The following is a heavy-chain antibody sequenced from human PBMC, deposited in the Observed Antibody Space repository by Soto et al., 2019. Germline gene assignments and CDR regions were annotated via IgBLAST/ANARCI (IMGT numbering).Heavy chain of an antibody. CDR2: IYPGDSDT. J-gene: IGHJ5*02. V-gene: IGHV5-51*01. CDR3: ARHNRLGYCSGGSCYSNWFDP. CDR1: GYSFTSYW. Sequence: GESLKISCKGSGYSFTSYWIGWVRQMPGKGLEWMGIIYPGDSDTRYSPSFQGQVTISADKSISTAYLQWSSLKASDTAMYYCARHNRLGYCSGGSCYSNWFDPWGQGTLVTVSS. D-gene: IGHD2-15*01.